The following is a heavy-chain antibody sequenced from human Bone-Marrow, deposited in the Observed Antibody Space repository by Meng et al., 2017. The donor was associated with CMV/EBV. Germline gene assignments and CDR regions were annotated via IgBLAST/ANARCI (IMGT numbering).Heavy chain of an antibody. Sequence: ASVKVSCKASGYTFTAHYFHWVRQAPEQGLEWMGWIHPHRGDTNYAQQFQGRVTLTRDTSINTGYMELTRLTSDDTAVYYCARDNNWGPDYWGQGTLVTVSS. CDR3: ARDNNWGPDY. J-gene: IGHJ4*02. D-gene: IGHD7-27*01. V-gene: IGHV1-2*02. CDR2: IHPHRGDT. CDR1: GYTFTAHY.